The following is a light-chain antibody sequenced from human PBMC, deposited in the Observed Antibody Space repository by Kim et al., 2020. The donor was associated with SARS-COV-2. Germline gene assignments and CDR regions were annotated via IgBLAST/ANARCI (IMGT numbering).Light chain of an antibody. CDR3: QQFSISPWT. J-gene: IGKJ1*01. Sequence: DIQMTQSPSTLSASVGDRVTITCRASESINDWLAWYQQKPGKAPNLLIYRASSLESGVPSRFSGSGAGTEFTLTISSLQPDGLAIYYCQQFSISPWTFGQGTKVDIK. CDR2: RAS. CDR1: ESINDW. V-gene: IGKV1-5*03.